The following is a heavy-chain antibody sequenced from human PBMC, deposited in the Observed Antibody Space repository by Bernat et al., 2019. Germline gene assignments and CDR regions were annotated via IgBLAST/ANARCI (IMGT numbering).Heavy chain of an antibody. CDR1: GGSISSDNW. CDR3: ARGGSGASFDY. J-gene: IGHJ4*02. Sequence: QVQLQESGPGLVRPSETLSLTCAVSGGSISSDNWWSWVRQPPGKGLEWIGEISHSGRTNYNPSLKSRVAISLDKSKNQFSLSLSSVTAADTAMYYCARGGSGASFDYWGQGTLVTVSS. CDR2: ISHSGRT. D-gene: IGHD3-16*01. V-gene: IGHV4-4*02.